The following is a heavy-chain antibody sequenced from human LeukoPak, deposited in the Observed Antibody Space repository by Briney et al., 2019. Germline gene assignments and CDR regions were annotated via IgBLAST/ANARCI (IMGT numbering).Heavy chain of an antibody. D-gene: IGHD5-24*01. J-gene: IGHJ2*01. Sequence: QSGGSLRLSCAASGXTFSTYALSWVRQAPGKGLEWVWSFSGGGATTYYADSVKGRFTISRDNSKNTLYLHMNSLSAEDTAIYFCAKTIPYWYFDLWGRGTLVTVSS. CDR1: GXTFSTYA. CDR2: FSGGGATT. V-gene: IGHV3-23*01. CDR3: AKTIPYWYFDL.